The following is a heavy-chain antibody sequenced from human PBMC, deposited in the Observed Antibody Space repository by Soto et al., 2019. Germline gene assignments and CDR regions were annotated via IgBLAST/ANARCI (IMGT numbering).Heavy chain of an antibody. CDR2: INAGNGNT. CDR3: ARGSTYYDILTGYYNVITTYGMDV. D-gene: IGHD3-9*01. Sequence: QVQLVQSGAEVKKPGASVKVSCKASGYTFTSYAMHWVRQAPGQRLEWMGWINAGNGNTKYSQKFQGRVTITRDTSASTAYMELSSLRSEDTAVYYCARGSTYYDILTGYYNVITTYGMDVWGQGTTVTVSS. J-gene: IGHJ6*02. V-gene: IGHV1-3*01. CDR1: GYTFTSYA.